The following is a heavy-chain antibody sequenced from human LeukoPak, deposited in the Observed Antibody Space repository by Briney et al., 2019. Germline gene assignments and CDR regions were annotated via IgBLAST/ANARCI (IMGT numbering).Heavy chain of an antibody. Sequence: GGSLRLSCAASGFTFSSYSMNWVRQAPGKGLEWVSSISSSSYIYYADSVKGRFTISRDNAKNSLYLQMNSLRDEDTAVYYCARDRTYAFDSWGQGTMVTVSS. V-gene: IGHV3-21*01. CDR1: GFTFSSYS. CDR3: ARDRTYAFDS. CDR2: ISSSSYI. J-gene: IGHJ3*02.